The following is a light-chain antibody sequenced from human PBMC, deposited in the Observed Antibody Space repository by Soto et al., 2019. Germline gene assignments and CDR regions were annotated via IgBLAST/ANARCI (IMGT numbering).Light chain of an antibody. CDR2: GAS. V-gene: IGKV3-15*01. J-gene: IGKJ1*01. Sequence: EIVLTQSPATLSVSPVERVTLXCRASQSVDINLAWYQQKPGQAPRLLIYGASTRATDMPGKFSGRGSGTEFTLTISSLQPEGYGVYYCQQYRTWPRTFGQGTKVDIK. CDR3: QQYRTWPRT. CDR1: QSVDIN.